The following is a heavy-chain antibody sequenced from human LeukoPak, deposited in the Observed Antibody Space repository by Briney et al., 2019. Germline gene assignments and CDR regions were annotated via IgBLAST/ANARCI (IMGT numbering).Heavy chain of an antibody. CDR3: ASGGTGARKYYSDPFHY. Sequence: GGSLRLSCAASGFTVSSNYMTWVRQAPGKGLEGVAILYSRGGTYYADSVKGRFTISRDDSKNTLYVQMNSLRAEDTAVYYCASGGTGARKYYSDPFHYWGQGTLVTVSS. CDR2: LYSRGGT. V-gene: IGHV3-53*01. CDR1: GFTVSSNY. D-gene: IGHD3-10*01. J-gene: IGHJ4*02.